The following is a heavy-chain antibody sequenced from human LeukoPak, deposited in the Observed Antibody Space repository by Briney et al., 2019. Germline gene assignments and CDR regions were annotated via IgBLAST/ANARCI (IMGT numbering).Heavy chain of an antibody. D-gene: IGHD3-22*01. J-gene: IGHJ4*02. Sequence: SVTVSCKASGGTFSIYAISWVRQAPGQGLEWMGGIIPIFGTANYAQKFQGRVTITADESTSTAYMELSSLRSDDTAVYYCARGWDYDSGGRPTAYVYWGQGTLVTVSS. CDR1: GGTFSIYA. CDR2: IIPIFGTA. CDR3: ARGWDYDSGGRPTAYVY. V-gene: IGHV1-69*13.